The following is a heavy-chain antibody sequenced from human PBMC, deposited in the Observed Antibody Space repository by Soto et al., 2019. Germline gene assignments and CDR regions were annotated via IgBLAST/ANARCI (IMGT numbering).Heavy chain of an antibody. D-gene: IGHD4-17*01. CDR1: GGTFSSYA. J-gene: IGHJ5*02. Sequence: QVQLVQSGAEVKKPGSSVKVSCKASGGTFSSYAISWVRQAPGKGLEWMGGIIPIFGTANYAKKFQGRVTITADEATSTAYMELSSLRSEDTAVYYCARDSITPTVTTDWFDPWGQGTLVTVSS. CDR3: ARDSITPTVTTDWFDP. V-gene: IGHV1-69*01. CDR2: IIPIFGTA.